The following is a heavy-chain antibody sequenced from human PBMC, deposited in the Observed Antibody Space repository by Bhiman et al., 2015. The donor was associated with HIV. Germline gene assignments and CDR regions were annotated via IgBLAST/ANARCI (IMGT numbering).Heavy chain of an antibody. CDR2: IGYSSIK. D-gene: IGHD1-14*01. Sequence: EVQVVESGGDLVQPGGSLRLSCVASGFIFSDYSFNWVRQAPGKGLEWISYIGYSSIKAYADSVKGRFTISRDNARNSLYLQMNSLRAEDTGLYYCVRQTKYWGQGTLVTVSS. J-gene: IGHJ4*02. V-gene: IGHV3-48*01. CDR3: VRQTKY. CDR1: GFIFSDYS.